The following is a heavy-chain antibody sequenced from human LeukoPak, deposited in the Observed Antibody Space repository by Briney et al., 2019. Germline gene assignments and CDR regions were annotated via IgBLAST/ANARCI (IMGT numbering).Heavy chain of an antibody. Sequence: GESLKISCKGSGYFVTHHWIGWVRQMPGKGLEWMAIIHTGNSDSKYSPSFQGQVTMSVDKSISTAYLQWSSLKASDSAMYYCAYSGSYYNPPFQYWGQGTLVTVSS. V-gene: IGHV5-51*01. CDR3: AYSGSYYNPPFQY. CDR2: IHTGNSDS. J-gene: IGHJ4*02. D-gene: IGHD3-10*01. CDR1: GYFVTHHW.